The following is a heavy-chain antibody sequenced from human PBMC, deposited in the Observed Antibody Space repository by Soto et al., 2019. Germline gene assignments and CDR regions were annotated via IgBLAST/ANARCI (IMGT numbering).Heavy chain of an antibody. CDR1: GGSISTSY. J-gene: IGHJ4*02. D-gene: IGHD3-9*01. V-gene: IGHV4-59*08. CDR3: ARHQPPYDVLTGPFDY. Sequence: KAWETLSLTCTVSGGSISTSYWSWIRQSPGKGLEWIGYVSYSGNTNYNPSLKSRVTISVDTSKNQFSLNLSSVTASDTAVYYCARHQPPYDVLTGPFDYWGQGTLVTVSS. CDR2: VSYSGNT.